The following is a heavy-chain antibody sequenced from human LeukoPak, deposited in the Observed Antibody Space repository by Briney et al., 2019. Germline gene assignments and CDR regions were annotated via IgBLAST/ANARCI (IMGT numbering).Heavy chain of an antibody. CDR1: GFIFSSYA. D-gene: IGHD2-2*01. CDR3: AKEDVVVPAVGLDY. J-gene: IGHJ4*02. CDR2: INGNGGST. V-gene: IGHV3-23*01. Sequence: PGGSLRLSCAASGFIFSSYAMSWVRQAPGKGLEWVSGINGNGGSTYSADSVKGRFTISRDNSKNTLYLQMNSLRAEDTAVYYCAKEDVVVPAVGLDYWGQGSLVTVSS.